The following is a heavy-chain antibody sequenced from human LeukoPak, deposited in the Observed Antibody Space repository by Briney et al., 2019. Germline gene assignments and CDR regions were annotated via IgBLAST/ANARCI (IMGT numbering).Heavy chain of an antibody. CDR1: GGSISGSTYY. D-gene: IGHD4-11*01. J-gene: IGHJ6*03. Sequence: SETLSLTCTVSGGSISGSTYYWGWLRQPPGKGLEWIGSIYYSGNSYYNPSLKSRVTISVDTSKNQFSLKLSPVTAADTAVYHCARLQYPGAHYQSNYMDVWGKGTTVTVSS. CDR2: IYYSGNS. V-gene: IGHV4-39*01. CDR3: ARLQYPGAHYQSNYMDV.